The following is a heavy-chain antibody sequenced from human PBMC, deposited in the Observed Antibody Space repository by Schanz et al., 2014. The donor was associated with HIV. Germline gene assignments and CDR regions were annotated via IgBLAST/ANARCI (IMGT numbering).Heavy chain of an antibody. CDR3: ARALQWEALGS. J-gene: IGHJ4*02. V-gene: IGHV1-8*01. CDR2: MNPNSGNT. D-gene: IGHD1-26*01. Sequence: QVQLVQSGAEVKKPGASVRVSCEASGYSFTPYDINWVRQATGQGLEWMGWMNPNSGNTGYAQKFQGGVTMTRDTSSSTAYMELSGLRSDDTAVYSCARALQWEALGSWGQGTLVTVSS. CDR1: GYSFTPYD.